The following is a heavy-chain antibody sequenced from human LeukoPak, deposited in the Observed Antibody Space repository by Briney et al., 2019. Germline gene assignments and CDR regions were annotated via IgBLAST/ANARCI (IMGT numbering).Heavy chain of an antibody. CDR1: GYTFTNYY. Sequence: ASVKVSCKASGYTFTNYYMHWVRQAPGQGLEWMGIINPSGGGTSYAQKFQGRVTMTRDMSTSTVYMELSSLRSEDTAVYYCARDAEIQLWFDYWGQGTLVTVSS. V-gene: IGHV1-46*01. J-gene: IGHJ4*02. D-gene: IGHD5-18*01. CDR2: INPSGGGT. CDR3: ARDAEIQLWFDY.